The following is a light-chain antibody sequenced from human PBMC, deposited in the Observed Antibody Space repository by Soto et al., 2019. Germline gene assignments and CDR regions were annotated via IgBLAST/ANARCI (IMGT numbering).Light chain of an antibody. V-gene: IGLV2-14*01. CDR2: EVT. CDR3: SSYTNINTRACV. Sequence: QSVLTQPASVSGSPGQSITISCTGTSGDIGSYNRVSWYQQHPGKAPKLIIYEVTDRPSGVSNRFSGPKSGNTASLTISGLQAEDGAEYYCSSYTNINTRACVFGTGTKVTVL. CDR1: SGDIGSYNR. J-gene: IGLJ1*01.